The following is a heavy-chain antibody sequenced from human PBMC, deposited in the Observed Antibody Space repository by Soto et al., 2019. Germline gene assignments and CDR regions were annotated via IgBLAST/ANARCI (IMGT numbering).Heavy chain of an antibody. D-gene: IGHD2-2*01. CDR2: IIPIFGPA. Sequence: QVQLVQSGAEVKQPGSSVKVSCKSSGHTFSSHSINWVRQAPGQGLEWMGGIIPIFGPANFAKKFQGRVTITADESTTTAYMELNRLRSEDTAVYYCATGSFTSTGRRISYHYNAMDVWGQGTTVTISS. J-gene: IGHJ6*02. CDR3: ATGSFTSTGRRISYHYNAMDV. CDR1: GHTFSSHS. V-gene: IGHV1-69*01.